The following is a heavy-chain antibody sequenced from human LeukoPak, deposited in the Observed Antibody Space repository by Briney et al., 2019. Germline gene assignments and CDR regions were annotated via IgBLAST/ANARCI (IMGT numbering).Heavy chain of an antibody. CDR1: GFTFSSYW. J-gene: IGHJ5*02. CDR3: ARDRGIAAHWCDP. D-gene: IGHD6-13*01. V-gene: IGHV3-74*01. CDR2: INSDGSST. Sequence: GGTLRLSCAASGFTFSSYWMLCVRHAPGKGLVWVSRINSDGSSTSYADSVKGRFNISRDNAKNTLYLQMNSLRAEDTAVYYCARDRGIAAHWCDPWGKGPLVTVPS.